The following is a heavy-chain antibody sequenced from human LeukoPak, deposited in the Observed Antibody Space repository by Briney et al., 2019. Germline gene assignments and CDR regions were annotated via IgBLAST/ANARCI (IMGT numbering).Heavy chain of an antibody. V-gene: IGHV3-74*03. D-gene: IGHD1-26*01. J-gene: IGHJ4*02. CDR3: VRGGARSHDY. CDR2: IENDGIAT. CDR1: GFPLNSLW. Sequence: GGSLRLSCAASGFPLNSLWMHWVRQAPGKGLMWVSRIENDGIATTYAESVKGRFTISRDDAKNTLYLQMNSLRLDDTAVYFCVRGGARSHDYWGQGTLVTVSS.